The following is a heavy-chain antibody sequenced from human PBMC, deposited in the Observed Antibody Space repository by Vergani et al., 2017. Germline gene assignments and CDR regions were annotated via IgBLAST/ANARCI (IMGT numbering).Heavy chain of an antibody. CDR1: GFTFSSYG. V-gene: IGHV3-30*03. Sequence: QVQLVESGGGVVQPGRSLRLSCAASGFTFSSYGMHWVRQAPGKGLEWVAVISYDGSNKYYADSVKGRFTISRDNSKNTLYLQMNSLRAEDTAVYYCARGQVPRVYYYYYYMDVWGKG. CDR2: ISYDGSNK. CDR3: ARGQVPRVYYYYYYMDV. J-gene: IGHJ6*03.